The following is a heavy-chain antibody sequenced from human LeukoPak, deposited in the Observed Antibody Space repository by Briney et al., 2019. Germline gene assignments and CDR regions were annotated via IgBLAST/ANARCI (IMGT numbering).Heavy chain of an antibody. CDR2: IKQDGSEK. V-gene: IGHV3-7*01. D-gene: IGHD2-21*02. J-gene: IGHJ4*02. Sequence: GGSLRLSCAASGFTFSSYWMSWVRQAPGKGLEWVANIKQDGSEKYYVDSVKGRFTISRDNAKNSLYLQMNSLRAEDTAVYYCARLAYCGGDCYSPLGEYDYWGQGTLVTVSS. CDR3: ARLAYCGGDCYSPLGEYDY. CDR1: GFTFSSYW.